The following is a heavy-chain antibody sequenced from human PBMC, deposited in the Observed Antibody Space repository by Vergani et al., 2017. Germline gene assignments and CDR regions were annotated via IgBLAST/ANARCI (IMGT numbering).Heavy chain of an antibody. J-gene: IGHJ5*02. D-gene: IGHD3-3*01. Sequence: EKQLVQSGSETKKPGESLKISCQAFGYIFSNFWIGWVRQRPGRGLEWMGIIYPGDSEVKSNPTFRGQVIFSVDTSVNTAYLQWRRLQASDTATYYCAKTHDFSSLYSSYNWFDPWGQGTQVTVSS. CDR3: AKTHDFSSLYSSYNWFDP. V-gene: IGHV5-51*01. CDR1: GYIFSNFW. CDR2: IYPGDSEV.